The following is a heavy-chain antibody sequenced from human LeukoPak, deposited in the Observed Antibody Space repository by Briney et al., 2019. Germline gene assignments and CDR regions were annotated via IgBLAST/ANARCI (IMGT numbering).Heavy chain of an antibody. V-gene: IGHV1-2*02. CDR2: INPNSGDT. CDR1: GYTLTDYY. J-gene: IGHJ4*02. CDR3: AREEQYNNFFDY. D-gene: IGHD1/OR15-1a*01. Sequence: ASVKVSCKASGYTLTDYYIHRVRQAPGQGLEWMGWINPNSGDTTYAQKFQGRLTMTRDTSISSAYMDLSRLNSDDTAVYFCAREEQYNNFFDYWGQGTLVTVSS.